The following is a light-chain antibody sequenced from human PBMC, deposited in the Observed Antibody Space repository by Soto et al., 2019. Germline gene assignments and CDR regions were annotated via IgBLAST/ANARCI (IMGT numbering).Light chain of an antibody. CDR3: QQRSNWPPIT. CDR2: DTS. Sequence: EIVLMQSPGTLSLSPGERATLSCRASQSVSSSYLAWYQKKPGQAPRLLLYDTSNRVTGVPARFSGSGSGTDLTLSISSLEPEDFAVYYCQQRSNWPPITFGQGTRLEIK. V-gene: IGKV3D-20*02. CDR1: QSVSSSY. J-gene: IGKJ5*01.